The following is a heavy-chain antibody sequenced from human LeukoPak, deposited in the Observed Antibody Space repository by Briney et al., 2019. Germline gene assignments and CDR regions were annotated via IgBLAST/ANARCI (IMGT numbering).Heavy chain of an antibody. V-gene: IGHV3-30*04. CDR3: ARGVRIAVAGYIDY. CDR1: GFTFSTYA. J-gene: IGHJ4*02. D-gene: IGHD6-19*01. CDR2: IPYDGSNK. Sequence: GGSLRLSCAASGFTFSTYAMHWVRQAPGKGLEWVAAIPYDGSNKNYADSVKGRFTISRDNSKNTLYLQMNSLRAEDTAVYYCARGVRIAVAGYIDYWGQGTLVTVSS.